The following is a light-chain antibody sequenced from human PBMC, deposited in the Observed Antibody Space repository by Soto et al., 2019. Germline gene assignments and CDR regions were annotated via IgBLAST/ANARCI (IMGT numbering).Light chain of an antibody. Sequence: VVMTQSPATLSVSPGERAPLSCTASQSVSTNLAWYQQKAGQAPRVLMYNGSTRATAIPARFSGSGSGTEFTLTISSLQSEDFAVYYCQQYNNWPRGTFGQGT. CDR2: NGS. CDR3: QQYNNWPRGT. J-gene: IGKJ1*01. CDR1: QSVSTN. V-gene: IGKV3-15*01.